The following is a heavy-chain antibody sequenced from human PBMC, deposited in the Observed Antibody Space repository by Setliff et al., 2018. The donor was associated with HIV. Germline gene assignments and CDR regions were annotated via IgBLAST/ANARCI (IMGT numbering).Heavy chain of an antibody. CDR3: AREFEYYDSRGFRYYYMDV. Sequence: SETLSLTCYVTDDPISSYYWSWVRQPAGKGLEWIGRLYVSGDTNYNPSLKSRVTMSLDTSKKHFSLKLKSVTAADTAVYYCAREFEYYDSRGFRYYYMDVSGKGTAVTVSS. V-gene: IGHV4-4*07. J-gene: IGHJ6*03. D-gene: IGHD3-22*01. CDR2: LYVSGDT. CDR1: DDPISSYY.